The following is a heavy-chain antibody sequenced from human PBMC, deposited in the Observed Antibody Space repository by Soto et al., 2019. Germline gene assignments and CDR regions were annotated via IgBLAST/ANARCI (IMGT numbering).Heavy chain of an antibody. D-gene: IGHD4-17*01. Sequence: GGSLRLFCAASGFTFRSFTMNWVRQAPGKGLEWVSTISSNSAYIYYTDALRGRFTISRDNAKNSLHLQMNSLRAEDTAVYYCAREGHDYGSGYNYWGQGTLVTVSS. V-gene: IGHV3-21*01. CDR1: GFTFRSFT. CDR3: AREGHDYGSGYNY. J-gene: IGHJ4*02. CDR2: ISSNSAYI.